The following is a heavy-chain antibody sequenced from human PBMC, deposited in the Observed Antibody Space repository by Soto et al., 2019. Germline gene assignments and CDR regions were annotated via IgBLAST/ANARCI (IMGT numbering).Heavy chain of an antibody. Sequence: SATLSLTCTVSGGSISSGDYYWSWIRQPPGKGLEWIGYIYYSGSTYYNPSLKSRVTISVDTSKNQFSLKLSSVTAADTAVYYCARFASYYYDSSPFDYWGQGTLVTVSS. V-gene: IGHV4-30-4*01. J-gene: IGHJ4*02. CDR1: GGSISSGDYY. CDR2: IYYSGST. D-gene: IGHD3-22*01. CDR3: ARFASYYYDSSPFDY.